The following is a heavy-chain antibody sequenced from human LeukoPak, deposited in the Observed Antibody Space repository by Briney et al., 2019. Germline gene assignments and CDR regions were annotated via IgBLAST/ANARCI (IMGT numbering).Heavy chain of an antibody. Sequence: GGSLRLSCAASGFTFSSYSMNWVRQAPGKGLEWVSYISSSSSTIYHADSVKGRFTISRDNAKNSLYLQMNSLRAEDTAVYYCARVGAPYYMDVWGKGTTVTVSS. CDR2: ISSSSSTI. CDR3: ARVGAPYYMDV. CDR1: GFTFSSYS. V-gene: IGHV3-48*01. J-gene: IGHJ6*03. D-gene: IGHD1-26*01.